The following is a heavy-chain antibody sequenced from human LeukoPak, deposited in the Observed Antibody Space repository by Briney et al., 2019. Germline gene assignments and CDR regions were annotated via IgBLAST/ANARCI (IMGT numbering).Heavy chain of an antibody. V-gene: IGHV1-46*01. CDR1: GYTFTSYY. Sequence: ASVKVSCKASGYTFTSYYMHWVRQAPGQGLEWMGITNPSGGSTSYAQKFQGRVTMTRDTSTSTVYMELSSLRSEDTAVYYCARGGSYPIKDYYYYYGMDVWGQGTTVTVSS. CDR3: ARGGSYPIKDYYYYYGMDV. J-gene: IGHJ6*02. CDR2: TNPSGGST. D-gene: IGHD1-26*01.